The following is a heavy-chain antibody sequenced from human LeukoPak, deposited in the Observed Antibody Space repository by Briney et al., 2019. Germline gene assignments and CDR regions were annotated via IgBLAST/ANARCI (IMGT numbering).Heavy chain of an antibody. J-gene: IGHJ4*02. CDR2: IYYSGST. CDR3: ARVRGSGSYYFDY. D-gene: IGHD1-26*01. CDR1: GGSISSYY. Sequence: PSETLSLTCTVSGGSISSYYWSWIRQPPGKGLEWIGYIYYSGSTYYNPSLKSRVTISVDTSKNQFSLKLSSVTAADTAVYYCARVRGSGSYYFDYWGQGTLVTVSS. V-gene: IGHV4-59*12.